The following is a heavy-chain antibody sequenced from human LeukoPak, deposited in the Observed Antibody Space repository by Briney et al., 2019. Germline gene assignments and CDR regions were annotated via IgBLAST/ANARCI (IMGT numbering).Heavy chain of an antibody. CDR1: GFTFSSYA. CDR3: AKLEGAAAGPDYFDY. D-gene: IGHD6-13*01. J-gene: IGHJ4*02. CDR2: ISGSGGST. V-gene: IGHV3-23*01. Sequence: GGSLRLSCAASGFTFSSYAMSWVRQAPGKGLEWLSAISGSGGSTYYADSVKGRFTISRDNSKNTLYLQMNSLRAEDTAVYYCAKLEGAAAGPDYFDYWGQGTLVTVSS.